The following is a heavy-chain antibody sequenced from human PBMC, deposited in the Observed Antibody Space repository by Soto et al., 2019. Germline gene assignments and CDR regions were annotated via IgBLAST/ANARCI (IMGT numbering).Heavy chain of an antibody. CDR1: RGSISSSNW. D-gene: IGHD1-1*01. CDR2: MYHTGIT. J-gene: IGHJ2*01. CDR3: ARDIYNESNVGYFDL. V-gene: IGHV4-4*02. Sequence: QVPLQESGPGLVKPSGTLSLTCAVSRGSISSSNWWSWVRQSPGKGLEWIGAMYHTGITNYSPSPKSRVTMSVDKSKNQFSLKLSAVTAADTSVYYCARDIYNESNVGYFDLWGRGNLVSVSS.